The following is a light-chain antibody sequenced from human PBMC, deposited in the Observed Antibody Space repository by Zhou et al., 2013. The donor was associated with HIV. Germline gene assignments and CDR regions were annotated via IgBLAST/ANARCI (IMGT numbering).Light chain of an antibody. CDR1: QSIFTY. J-gene: IGKJ4*01. CDR2: AAS. Sequence: DIQLTQSPSFLSGSVGDRVNITCRASQSIFTYLNWFQQAPGKPPNLLIYAASNLQSGVPSRFSGSGSGTDFTLTISRLQPEDVATYICQQSYRVPPTFGGGTKVDI. V-gene: IGKV1-39*01. CDR3: QQSYRVPPT.